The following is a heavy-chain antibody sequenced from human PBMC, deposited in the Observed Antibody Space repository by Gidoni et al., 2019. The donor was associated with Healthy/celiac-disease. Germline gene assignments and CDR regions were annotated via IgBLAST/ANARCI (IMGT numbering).Heavy chain of an antibody. CDR2: IKQDGSEK. Sequence: EVQLVESGGGLVQPGGSLRLSCAALVFTFSSYWMSWVRQAPGKGLEWVANIKQDGSEKYYVDSVKGRFTISRDNAKNSLYLQMNSLRAEDTAVYYCARGRTMAFHYYFDYWGQGTLVTVSS. CDR1: VFTFSSYW. D-gene: IGHD3-10*01. CDR3: ARGRTMAFHYYFDY. V-gene: IGHV3-7*01. J-gene: IGHJ4*02.